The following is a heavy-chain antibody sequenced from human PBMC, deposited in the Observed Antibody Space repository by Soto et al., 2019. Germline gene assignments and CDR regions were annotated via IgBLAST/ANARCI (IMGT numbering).Heavy chain of an antibody. CDR2: IHYSGST. D-gene: IGHD3-22*01. J-gene: IGHJ4*02. CDR3: AAHDSGGYYAEY. CDR1: Y. V-gene: IGHV4-39*01. Sequence: QLQLQEAGPRLVKLSETLSLTCTDYWGWIRQPPGKGLEWIGSIHYSGSTYYNPSPKSRVTISGDTSKKQFSLKLTSVTAADAAVYSCAAHDSGGYYAEYWGQGALVTVSA.